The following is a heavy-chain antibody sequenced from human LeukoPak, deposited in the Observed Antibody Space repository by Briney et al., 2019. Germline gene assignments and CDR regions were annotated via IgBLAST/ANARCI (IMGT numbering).Heavy chain of an antibody. CDR2: ISASGDVT. CDR1: RFSFSAYP. Sequence: GGSLRLSCEASRFSFSAYPMGWVRRAPGKGLEWVSGISASGDVTFHADPLKGRFTISRDNAKKSVYLQMNSLRADDTAIYYCARDRGYLDYWGQGTLVTVSS. J-gene: IGHJ4*02. CDR3: ARDRGYLDY. D-gene: IGHD2-2*03. V-gene: IGHV3-23*01.